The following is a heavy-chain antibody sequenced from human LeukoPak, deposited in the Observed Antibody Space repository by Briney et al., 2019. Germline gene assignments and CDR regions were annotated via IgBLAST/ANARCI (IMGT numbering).Heavy chain of an antibody. CDR1: GYSFTTYW. Sequence: GESLKISCQGSGYSFTTYWIGWVRQMPGQGLEWMGIIYPGDSDAQYSPSFQGQVNISADKSFSTAYLQWNSLQASDTAMYFCARGIFCSSISCPFDYWGQGTLVTVSS. CDR2: IYPGDSDA. V-gene: IGHV5-51*01. CDR3: ARGIFCSSISCPFDY. D-gene: IGHD2-2*01. J-gene: IGHJ4*02.